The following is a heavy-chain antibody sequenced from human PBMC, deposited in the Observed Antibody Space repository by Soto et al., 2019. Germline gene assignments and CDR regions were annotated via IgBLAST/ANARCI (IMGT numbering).Heavy chain of an antibody. V-gene: IGHV3-33*01. CDR1: GFTFSSYG. CDR2: IWYDGSNK. J-gene: IGHJ6*02. CDR3: ARGVPDFWSGSYYYGMYV. Sequence: QVQLVESGGGVVQPGRSLRLSCAASGFTFSSYGMHWVRQAPGKGLEWVAVIWYDGSNKYYADSVKGRFTISRDNSKNTLYLQMNSLRAEDTAVYYCARGVPDFWSGSYYYGMYVWGQGTTVTVSS. D-gene: IGHD3-3*01.